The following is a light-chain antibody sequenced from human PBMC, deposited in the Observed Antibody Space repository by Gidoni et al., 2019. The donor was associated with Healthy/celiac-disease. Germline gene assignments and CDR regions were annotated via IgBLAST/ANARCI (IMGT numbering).Light chain of an antibody. V-gene: IGKV4-1*01. Sequence: DIVMTQSPDSLAVSLGERATINCKSSQSVLYSSNNKNYLAWYQQKPGQPPELLIYWASTRESGVPDRFSGSGSGTDFTLTISSLQAEDVAVYYCQQYYSTPYTFXQXTKLXIK. J-gene: IGKJ2*01. CDR3: QQYYSTPYT. CDR2: WAS. CDR1: QSVLYSSNNKNY.